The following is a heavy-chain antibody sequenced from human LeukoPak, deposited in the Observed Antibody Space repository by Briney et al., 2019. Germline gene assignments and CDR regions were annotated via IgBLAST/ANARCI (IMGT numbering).Heavy chain of an antibody. V-gene: IGHV3-21*01. CDR3: ARDRSPGNFDY. CDR2: ISSSSSYI. J-gene: IGHJ4*02. CDR1: GFTFTSYG. Sequence: NPGGSLRLSCAASGFTFTSYGMNWVRQAPGKGLEWVSSISSSSSYIYYADSVKGRFTISRDNAKNSLYLQMNSLRAEDTAVYYCARDRSPGNFDYWGQGTLVTVSS. D-gene: IGHD3-10*01.